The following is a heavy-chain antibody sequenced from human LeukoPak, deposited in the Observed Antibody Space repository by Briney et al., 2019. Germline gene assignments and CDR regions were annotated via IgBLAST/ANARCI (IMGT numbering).Heavy chain of an antibody. J-gene: IGHJ4*02. D-gene: IGHD5-18*01. CDR3: ARHVDTAMVTGY. CDR2: INPNSGGT. V-gene: IGHV1-2*02. CDR1: GYTFTGHY. Sequence: GASVKVSCKASGYTFTGHYMHWVRQAPGQGLEWMGWINPNSGGTNYAQKFQGRVTMTRDTSISTAYMELSRLRSDDTAVYYCARHVDTAMVTGYWGQGTLVTVSS.